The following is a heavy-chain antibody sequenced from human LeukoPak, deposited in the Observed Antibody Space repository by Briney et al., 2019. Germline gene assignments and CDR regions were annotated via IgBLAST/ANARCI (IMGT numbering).Heavy chain of an antibody. D-gene: IGHD5-18*01. V-gene: IGHV4-39*02. Sequence: PSETLSLTCTVSGDSISGSSYYWCWIRQPPGKGLEWIGSIHYSGSTQYNPSLKSRLTTSIDTSKNHFSLKLTSVSAADTAVYYCARLTRGYSYGYYYWGQGTLVTVSS. CDR2: IHYSGST. J-gene: IGHJ4*02. CDR3: ARLTRGYSYGYYY. CDR1: GDSISGSSYY.